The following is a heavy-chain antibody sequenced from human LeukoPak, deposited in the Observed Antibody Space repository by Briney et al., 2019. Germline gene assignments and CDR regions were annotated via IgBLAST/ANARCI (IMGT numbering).Heavy chain of an antibody. J-gene: IGHJ4*02. CDR2: ISAYNGNT. Sequence: ASVKVSCKASGYTLTSYGISWVRQAPGQGLECMGWISAYNGNTNYAQKLQGRVTMTTDTSTSTAYMELRSLRSDDTAVYYCARLDYLDSSGYYPRYHFDSWGQGTLVTVSS. CDR3: ARLDYLDSSGYYPRYHFDS. D-gene: IGHD3-22*01. CDR1: GYTLTSYG. V-gene: IGHV1-18*01.